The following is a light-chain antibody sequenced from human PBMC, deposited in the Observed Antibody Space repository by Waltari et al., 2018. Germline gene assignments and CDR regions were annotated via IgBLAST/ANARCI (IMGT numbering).Light chain of an antibody. V-gene: IGKV4-1*01. Sequence: DIVMTQSPDSLAVSLGERATINCKSSQGILDGSNNRNSLAWYQQKPGQSPNLLIYWASTRESGVPDRFSGRGSGTDFSLTISSLQAEDVAVYYCQQYYRVPLTFGGGTKIEIK. CDR1: QGILDGSNNRNS. CDR3: QQYYRVPLT. J-gene: IGKJ4*01. CDR2: WAS.